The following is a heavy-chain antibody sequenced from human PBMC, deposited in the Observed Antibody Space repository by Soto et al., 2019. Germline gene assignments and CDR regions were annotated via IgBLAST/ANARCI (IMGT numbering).Heavy chain of an antibody. J-gene: IGHJ4*02. D-gene: IGHD5-12*01. CDR1: GGTFSSFS. CDR2: IIPLFGTA. CDR3: ARDRSMDGYNSRSFDY. V-gene: IGHV1-69*01. Sequence: QVQLVQSGAEVKKPGSSVKVSCKASGGTFSSFSFNWVRQAPGQGLEWMGGIIPLFGTANYAEKFQGRVTISADEGTSTASMELIGLRSEDTAIYYCARDRSMDGYNSRSFDYWGQGTLVTVS.